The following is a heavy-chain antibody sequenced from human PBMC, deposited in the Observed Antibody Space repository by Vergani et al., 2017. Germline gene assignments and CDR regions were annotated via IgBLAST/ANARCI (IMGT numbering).Heavy chain of an antibody. CDR1: GDIFNNYT. V-gene: IGHV1-69*02. Sequence: QVHLAQSGTEVKKPGSSVKVSCKVSGDIFNNYTVTWVRQAPGQGLEWMGRIIPIFRLATSAQKFQDRVKITGDTSTNTVYMEMNNLRSEDTAVYYCARVSPGDNSGWEPFDYWGQGTLVTVSS. CDR3: ARVSPGDNSGWEPFDY. CDR2: IIPIFRLA. J-gene: IGHJ4*02. D-gene: IGHD6-19*01.